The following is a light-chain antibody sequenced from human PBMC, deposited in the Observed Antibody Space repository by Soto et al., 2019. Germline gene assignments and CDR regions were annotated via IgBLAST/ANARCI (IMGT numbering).Light chain of an antibody. CDR2: EVS. J-gene: IGLJ1*01. CDR1: SSDVGGYNY. Sequence: QSVLTQPPSASGSPGQSVTISCTGTSSDVGGYNYVSWYQQHPGKAPKLMIYEVSKGPSGVPDRFSGSKSGNTASLTVSGLQAEDEADYYCSSYAGSNNYVFGTGTKVTVL. V-gene: IGLV2-8*01. CDR3: SSYAGSNNYV.